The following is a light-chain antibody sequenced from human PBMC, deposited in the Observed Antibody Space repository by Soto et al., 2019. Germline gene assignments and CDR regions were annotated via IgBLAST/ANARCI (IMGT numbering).Light chain of an antibody. CDR3: QLYCSSPWT. CDR2: GVS. V-gene: IGKV3-20*01. Sequence: EIVLTQSPGTLSLSPGERATLSCRASQSVSNTYLAWFQQEPGQAPRLLIHGVSIRATGIPDRFSGSGSGTDFTLTISRLEPEDFAVYYCQLYCSSPWTFGQGTKVEIK. CDR1: QSVSNTY. J-gene: IGKJ1*01.